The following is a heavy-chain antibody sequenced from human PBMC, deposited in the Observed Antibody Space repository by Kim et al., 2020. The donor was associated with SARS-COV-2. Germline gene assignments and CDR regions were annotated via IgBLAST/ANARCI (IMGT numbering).Heavy chain of an antibody. Sequence: GGSLRLSCAASGFTFSSYSMNWVRQAPGKGLEWVSSISSSSSYIYYADSVKGRFTISRDNAKNSLYLQMNSLRAEDTAVYYCARDGGIAVAGTGAGYDYGMDVWGRGTTVTVSS. J-gene: IGHJ6*02. CDR1: GFTFSSYS. D-gene: IGHD6-19*01. CDR3: ARDGGIAVAGTGAGYDYGMDV. V-gene: IGHV3-21*01. CDR2: ISSSSSYI.